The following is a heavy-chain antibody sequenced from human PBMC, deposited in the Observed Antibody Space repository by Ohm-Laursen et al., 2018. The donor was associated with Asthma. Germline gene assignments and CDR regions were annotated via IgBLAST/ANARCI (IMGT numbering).Heavy chain of an antibody. J-gene: IGHJ6*02. Sequence: SLRLSCSASGLTVSSNYMSWVRQAPGKGLEWVSVIYSGGSTYYADSVKGRFTISRDNSKNTLYLQMNSLRAEDTAVYYCARGGGYQLPHYYYYGMDVWGQGTTVTVSS. D-gene: IGHD2-2*01. V-gene: IGHV3-53*01. CDR2: IYSGGST. CDR3: ARGGGYQLPHYYYYGMDV. CDR1: GLTVSSNY.